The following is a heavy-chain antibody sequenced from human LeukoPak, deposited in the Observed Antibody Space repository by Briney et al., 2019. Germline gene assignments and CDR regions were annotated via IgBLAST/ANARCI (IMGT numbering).Heavy chain of an antibody. CDR1: GFTFSSYS. D-gene: IGHD1-26*01. CDR2: ISSSSSTI. J-gene: IGHJ4*02. V-gene: IGHV3-48*04. CDR3: GRDLGTEVGATDY. Sequence: GGSLRLSCAASGFTFSSYSMNWVRQAPGKGLEWVSYISSSSSTIYYAASVKGRFTISRDNAKNSLYLQMNSLRAEDTAVYYCGRDLGTEVGATDYWGQGTLVTVSS.